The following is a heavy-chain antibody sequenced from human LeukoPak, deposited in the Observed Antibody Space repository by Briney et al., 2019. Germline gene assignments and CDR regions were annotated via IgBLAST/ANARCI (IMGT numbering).Heavy chain of an antibody. J-gene: IGHJ4*02. CDR1: GFTLWSYG. Sequence: GGSLRLSCAPSGFTLWSYGMHWVREAPGKGLEGVADIWYEGSNKYYADSVKGRFTIYRDNSKNTLYLQMNSLRAEDTAVYYCARAHLYCCGGSCYLIDYWGQGTLVTVSS. D-gene: IGHD2-15*01. CDR2: IWYEGSNK. CDR3: ARAHLYCCGGSCYLIDY. V-gene: IGHV3-33*01.